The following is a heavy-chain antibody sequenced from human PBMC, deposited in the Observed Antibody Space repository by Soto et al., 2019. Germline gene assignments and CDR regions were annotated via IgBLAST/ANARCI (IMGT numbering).Heavy chain of an antibody. CDR1: GFSFGDYA. Sequence: RLSCKASGFSFGDYAMNWFRQSPGEGREWGGFVRSKVYGGTTDYAASVRGRFTISRDDSKSIAYLQMNSLKTDDTAVYYCARDGVQTTDFDYLYYGLDVWGPGTTVTVSS. D-gene: IGHD3-16*01. V-gene: IGHV3-49*03. J-gene: IGHJ6*02. CDR3: ARDGVQTTDFDYLYYGLDV. CDR2: VRSKVYGGTT.